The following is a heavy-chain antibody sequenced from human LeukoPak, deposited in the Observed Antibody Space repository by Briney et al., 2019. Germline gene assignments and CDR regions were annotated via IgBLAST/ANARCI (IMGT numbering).Heavy chain of an antibody. D-gene: IGHD3-10*01. V-gene: IGHV3-23*01. CDR1: GFTFSSYA. CDR2: ISGSGGST. CDR3: AKAVLWFGESYFDY. Sequence: PGGSLRLSCAASGFTFSSYAMSWVRQAPGKGLEWVSAISGSGGSTYYADSVKGRFTIPRDNSKNTLYLQMNSLRAEDTAVYYCAKAVLWFGESYFDYWGQGTLVTVSS. J-gene: IGHJ4*02.